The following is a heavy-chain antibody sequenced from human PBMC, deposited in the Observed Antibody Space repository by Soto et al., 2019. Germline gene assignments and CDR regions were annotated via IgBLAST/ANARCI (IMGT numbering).Heavy chain of an antibody. Sequence: GGSLRLSCAASGFTFSSYSMNWVRQAPGKGLEWVSSISSSSSYIYYADSVKGRFTISRDNAKNSLYLQMNSLRAEDTAVYYCARDGTIFGVVHNDLIYYYGMDVWGQGTTVTVSS. V-gene: IGHV3-21*01. CDR3: ARDGTIFGVVHNDLIYYYGMDV. CDR2: ISSSSSYI. D-gene: IGHD3-3*01. J-gene: IGHJ6*02. CDR1: GFTFSSYS.